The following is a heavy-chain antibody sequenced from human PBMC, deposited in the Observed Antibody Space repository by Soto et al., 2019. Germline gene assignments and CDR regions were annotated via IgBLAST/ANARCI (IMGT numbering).Heavy chain of an antibody. CDR2: INHSGST. CDR1: GWSFSGYY. J-gene: IGHJ4*02. D-gene: IGHD3-9*01. CDR3: ARTKSLTGYYFDY. Sequence: SETLSLTCAFYGWSFSGYYWSWIRQPPGKGLEWIGEINHSGSTNYNPSLKSRVTISVDTSKNQFSLKLSSVTAADTAVYYCARTKSLTGYYFDYWGQGTLVTVSS. V-gene: IGHV4-34*01.